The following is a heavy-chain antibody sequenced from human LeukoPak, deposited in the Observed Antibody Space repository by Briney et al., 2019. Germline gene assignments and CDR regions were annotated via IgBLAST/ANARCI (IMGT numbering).Heavy chain of an antibody. J-gene: IGHJ4*02. CDR2: ISGGGDMT. V-gene: IGHV3-23*01. Sequence: GGSLRLSCAASGFTFSSYAMSWVRQGPGEGLEWVSAISGGGDMTHYTDSVKGRFTISRDNAKNSLYLQMHSLRAEDTAVYYCARSVTMVRGIIEYYFDYWGQGTLITVSS. D-gene: IGHD3-10*01. CDR3: ARSVTMVRGIIEYYFDY. CDR1: GFTFSSYA.